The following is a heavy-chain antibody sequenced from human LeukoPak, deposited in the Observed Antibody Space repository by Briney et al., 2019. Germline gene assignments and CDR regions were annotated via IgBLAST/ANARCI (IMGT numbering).Heavy chain of an antibody. D-gene: IGHD6-19*01. Sequence: GGSLRLSCAASGFTVSSNYMSWVRQAPGKGLEWVSVIYSGGSTYYADSVKGRFTISRDNSKNTLYLQMNSLRAEDAAVYYCEKNLGGWYEPGYFQRWGKGTLVTVSS. CDR2: IYSGGST. V-gene: IGHV3-66*02. CDR1: GFTVSSNY. CDR3: EKNLGGWYEPGYFQR. J-gene: IGHJ1*01.